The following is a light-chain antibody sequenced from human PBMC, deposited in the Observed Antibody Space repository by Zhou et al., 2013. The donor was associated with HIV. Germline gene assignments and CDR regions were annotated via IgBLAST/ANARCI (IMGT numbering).Light chain of an antibody. Sequence: DIQMTQSPSSVSASIGDTVIITCRASQDVTSSLAWYQQKPGKGPKLLIYGTSNLQIGAPSRFSGSGSGTEFTLSITGLQTGDFAIYYCQQARSFPHTFGGGPGLTSN. CDR3: QQARSFPHT. V-gene: IGKV1-12*01. CDR1: QDVTSS. CDR2: GTS. J-gene: IGKJ4*01.